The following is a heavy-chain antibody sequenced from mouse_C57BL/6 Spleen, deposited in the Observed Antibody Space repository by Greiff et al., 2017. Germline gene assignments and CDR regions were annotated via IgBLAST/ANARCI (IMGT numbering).Heavy chain of an antibody. D-gene: IGHD1-1*01. CDR3: ARHDYYGSSYDWYFDV. V-gene: IGHV5-6*01. CDR2: ISSGGSYT. J-gene: IGHJ1*03. CDR1: GFTFSSYG. Sequence: EVKLMESGGDLVKPGGSLKLSCAASGFTFSSYGMSWVRQTPDKRLEWVATISSGGSYTYYPDSVKGRFTTSRDNAKNTLYLQMSSLKSEDTAMYYCARHDYYGSSYDWYFDVWGTGTTVTVSS.